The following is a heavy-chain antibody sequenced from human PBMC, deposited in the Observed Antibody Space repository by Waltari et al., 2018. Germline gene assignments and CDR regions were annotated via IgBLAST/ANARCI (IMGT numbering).Heavy chain of an antibody. Sequence: QVQLQESGPGLVKPSETLSLTCAVSGYSISSGYYWGWIRQPPGKGLEWIGGIYHSGGTHYNPSLKSRVTISVDTSKDQFFLKLSSVTAADTAVYYCARPRKYSSSWIDYWGQGTLVTVSS. D-gene: IGHD6-13*01. J-gene: IGHJ4*02. CDR2: IYHSGGT. CDR3: ARPRKYSSSWIDY. CDR1: GYSISSGYY. V-gene: IGHV4-38-2*01.